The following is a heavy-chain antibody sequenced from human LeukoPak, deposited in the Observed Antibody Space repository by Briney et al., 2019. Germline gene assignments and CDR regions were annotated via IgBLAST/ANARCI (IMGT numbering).Heavy chain of an antibody. CDR2: DYCGGNT. Sequence: SETLSLTCTVSGFSVTTDGYCWGWIRQPPGKGLEWIGYDYCGGNTNYDPSLKGRVTISVDTSKNQFSLTLTSVTAADTAVYFCARDHFGSLDSWGQGILVTVSS. CDR3: ARDHFGSLDS. V-gene: IGHV4-61*08. D-gene: IGHD3-10*01. CDR1: GFSVTTDGYC. J-gene: IGHJ4*02.